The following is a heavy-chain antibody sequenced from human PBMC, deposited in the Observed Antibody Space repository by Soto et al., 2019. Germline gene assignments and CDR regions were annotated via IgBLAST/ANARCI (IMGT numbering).Heavy chain of an antibody. CDR3: ATMSGMVRNNWFDP. D-gene: IGHD3-10*01. CDR2: LDPEDGET. J-gene: IGHJ5*02. CDR1: LTELS. V-gene: IGHV1-24*01. Sequence: LTELSMHWVRQAPGKGLEWMGGLDPEDGETIYAQKFQGRVTMTEDTSTDTAYMELSSLRSEDTAVYYCATMSGMVRNNWFDPWGQGTLVTVSS.